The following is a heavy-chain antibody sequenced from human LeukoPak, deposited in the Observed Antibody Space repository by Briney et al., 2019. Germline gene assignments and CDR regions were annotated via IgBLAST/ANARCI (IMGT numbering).Heavy chain of an antibody. D-gene: IGHD6-6*01. CDR3: AKEKNSYSSSSGQGY. V-gene: IGHV3-30*02. CDR2: IRYDGSNK. CDR1: GFTFSSYG. Sequence: PGGSLRLSCAASGFTFSSYGMHWVRQAPGKGLEWVAFIRYDGSNKYYADSVKGRLTISRDNSKNTLYLQMTSLRGDDTAVYYFAKEKNSYSSSSGQGYWGQGTLVTVSS. J-gene: IGHJ4*02.